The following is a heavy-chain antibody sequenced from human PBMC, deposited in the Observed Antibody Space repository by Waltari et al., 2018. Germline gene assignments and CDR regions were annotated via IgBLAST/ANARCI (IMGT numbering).Heavy chain of an antibody. J-gene: IGHJ4*02. CDR1: GFPFSNFA. Sequence: EVQLLESGGGLVQPGGSLRLSCAASGFPFSNFAMTWVRQAPGKGLEWISTITGSADSTYHADSVKGRFTISRDNSKNTLYLQMNSLRADDAAIYYCAKSPYGDKTTFDYWGQGTLVTVSS. CDR3: AKSPYGDKTTFDY. CDR2: ITGSADST. D-gene: IGHD4-17*01. V-gene: IGHV3-23*01.